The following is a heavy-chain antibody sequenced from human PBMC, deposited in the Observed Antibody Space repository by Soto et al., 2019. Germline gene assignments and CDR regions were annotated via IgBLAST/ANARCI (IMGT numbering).Heavy chain of an antibody. CDR1: GRSISSDGYS. CDR2: IYHSGST. V-gene: IGHV4-30-2*01. J-gene: IGHJ6*02. CDR3: ARGPRVYCYYDMDV. Sequence: SETLSLTCAISGRSISSDGYSWSCIRQPAGNGLEWIWYIYHSGSTYYNPSLKSRVTITVDGSKKHFSLKLSSVTAADTAVYYCARGPRVYCYYDMDVWGQETTVTVSS.